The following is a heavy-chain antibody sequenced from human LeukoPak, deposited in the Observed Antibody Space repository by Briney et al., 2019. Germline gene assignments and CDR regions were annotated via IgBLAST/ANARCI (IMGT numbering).Heavy chain of an antibody. CDR3: ARQDSIAAQDWFDP. V-gene: IGHV4-4*02. CDR1: GGSISSSNW. CDR2: IYHSGST. J-gene: IGHJ5*02. D-gene: IGHD6-6*01. Sequence: SGTLSLTCAVSGGSISSSNWWSWVRQPPGKGLEWIGEIYHSGSTNYNPSLKSRVTISVDKSKNQFSLKLSSVTAADTAVYYCARQDSIAAQDWFDPWGQGTLVTVSS.